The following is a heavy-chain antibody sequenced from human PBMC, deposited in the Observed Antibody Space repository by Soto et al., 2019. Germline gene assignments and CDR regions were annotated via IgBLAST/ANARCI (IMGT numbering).Heavy chain of an antibody. CDR1: GGTFSGYA. D-gene: IGHD1-20*01. V-gene: IGHV1-69*01. J-gene: IGHJ1*01. CDR3: ARDPGSITGTTSSEDFQH. CDR2: IIPLLGIT. Sequence: AQLMQSGAEVKKPGSSVKVSCKASGGTFSGYAINWVRQAPGQGLEWMGGIIPLLGITDYGQKFQGRITIAADESTGTAYMDLRGLRSEDTAVYYCARDPGSITGTTSSEDFQHWGQGTLVSVSS.